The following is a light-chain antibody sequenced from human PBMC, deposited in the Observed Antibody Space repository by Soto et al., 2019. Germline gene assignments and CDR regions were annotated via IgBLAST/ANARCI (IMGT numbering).Light chain of an antibody. CDR3: LQDYSYPWT. V-gene: IGKV1-6*01. J-gene: IGKJ1*01. Sequence: IQFTQSPSSLSASVGDRVTINFLASQGIRNDLGWYQQKPGKAPKLLIYAASSLQSGVPSRFSGSASGTDFTLTISSLQPEDFATYYCLQDYSYPWTFGQGTKV. CDR2: AAS. CDR1: QGIRND.